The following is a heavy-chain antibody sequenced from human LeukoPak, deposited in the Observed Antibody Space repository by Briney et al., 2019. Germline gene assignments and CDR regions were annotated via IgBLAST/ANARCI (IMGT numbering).Heavy chain of an antibody. D-gene: IGHD4-11*01. J-gene: IGHJ4*02. Sequence: PGGSLRLSCATSGFTFSSYPMSWVRQAPGRGLEWVSVISGNSGATYYADSVKGRFTISRGNAKNTVYLQMNNLRGEDTALYYCSKAGDTNYYRHGDYWGQGTLVTVSS. CDR1: GFTFSSYP. CDR2: ISGNSGAT. V-gene: IGHV3-23*01. CDR3: SKAGDTNYYRHGDY.